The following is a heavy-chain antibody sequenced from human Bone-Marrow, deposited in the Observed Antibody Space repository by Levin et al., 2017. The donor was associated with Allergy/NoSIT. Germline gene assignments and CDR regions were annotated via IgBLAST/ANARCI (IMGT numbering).Heavy chain of an antibody. D-gene: IGHD3-16*01. CDR1: GGFNSSFY. CDR2: VSYSGIT. V-gene: IGHV4-59*01. J-gene: IGHJ4*02. CDR3: AREFYDYLWGSYLDY. Sequence: SQTLSLTCDVSGGFNSSFYWTWVRQPPGKGLEWIGYVSYSGITNYNPSLKSRVTISLDTSKNHFSLRLTSVIAADTAVYYCAREFYDYLWGSYLDYWGQGSLVTVSS.